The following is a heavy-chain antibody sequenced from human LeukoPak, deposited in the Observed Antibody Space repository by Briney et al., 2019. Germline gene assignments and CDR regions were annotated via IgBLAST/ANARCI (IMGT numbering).Heavy chain of an antibody. CDR1: GFTFDDYA. V-gene: IGHV3-9*01. CDR2: TSWNSGSI. Sequence: GGSLRLSCAASGFTFDDYAMQWVRQAPGKGLEWVSGTSWNSGSIGYADSVKGRFTISRDNAKNSLYLQMNSLRAEDTALYYCAKDNGYCGGDCYNGMDVWGQGTTVTVSS. CDR3: AKDNGYCGGDCYNGMDV. J-gene: IGHJ6*02. D-gene: IGHD2-21*02.